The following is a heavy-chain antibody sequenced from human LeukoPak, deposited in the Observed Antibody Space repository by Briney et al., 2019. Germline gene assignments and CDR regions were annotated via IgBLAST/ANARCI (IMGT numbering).Heavy chain of an antibody. J-gene: IGHJ4*02. CDR3: AKDPYSSSWYFDY. Sequence: PGGPLRLSCAASGFTFSSYGMHWVRQAPGKGLEWVAFIRYDGSNKYYADSVKGRFTISRDNSKNTLYLQMNSLRAEDTAVYYCAKDPYSSSWYFDYWGQGTLVTVSS. V-gene: IGHV3-30*02. D-gene: IGHD6-13*01. CDR2: IRYDGSNK. CDR1: GFTFSSYG.